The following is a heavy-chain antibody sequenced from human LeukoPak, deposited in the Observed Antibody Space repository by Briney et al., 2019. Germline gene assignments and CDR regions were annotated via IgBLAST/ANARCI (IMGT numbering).Heavy chain of an antibody. D-gene: IGHD2-2*01. CDR2: IYYSGST. V-gene: IGHV4-39*01. J-gene: IGHJ5*02. Sequence: SETLSLTCTVSGGSISSSSYYWGWIRQPPGKGLEWIGSIYYSGSTYYNPSLKSRLTMSVDTSKNQFSLKLSSVTAADTAVYYCAGRDRYCSSTSCYGHRFDPWGQGTLVTVSS. CDR3: AGRDRYCSSTSCYGHRFDP. CDR1: GGSISSSSYY.